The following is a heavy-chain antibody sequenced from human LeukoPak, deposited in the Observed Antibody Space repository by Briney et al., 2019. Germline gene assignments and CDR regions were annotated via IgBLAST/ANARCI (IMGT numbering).Heavy chain of an antibody. V-gene: IGHV1-46*03. Sequence: ASVKVSCKASGYTFTSYYMQWVRQAPGQGLEWMGIINPSGGSTSYAQKFQGRVTMTRDMSTSTVYMELSSLRSEDSAVYYCARGGSGSAGYYYGMDVWGQGTTVTVSS. CDR3: ARGGSGSAGYYYGMDV. CDR2: INPSGGST. CDR1: GYTFTSYY. J-gene: IGHJ6*02. D-gene: IGHD3-10*01.